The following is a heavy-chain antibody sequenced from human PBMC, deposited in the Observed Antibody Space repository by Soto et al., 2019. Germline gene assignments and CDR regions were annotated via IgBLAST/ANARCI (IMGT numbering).Heavy chain of an antibody. CDR2: INAGNGNT. Sequence: QVQLVQSGAEVEKPGASVKVSCKASGYTFTTYAMLWVRQAPGQRPEWMGWINAGNGNTKYSPKLQGRVTMTRDTSASTAYMELSSLKSEDTAVYFCARGELLFYCYFGMDVWGQGATVTVS. CDR1: GYTFTTYA. D-gene: IGHD2-2*01. CDR3: ARGELLFYCYFGMDV. J-gene: IGHJ6*02. V-gene: IGHV1-3*01.